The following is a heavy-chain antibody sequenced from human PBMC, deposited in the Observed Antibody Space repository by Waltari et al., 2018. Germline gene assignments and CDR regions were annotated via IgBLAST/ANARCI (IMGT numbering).Heavy chain of an antibody. J-gene: IGHJ4*02. CDR3: ARGREDYFDY. CDR2: IYYSGST. D-gene: IGHD1-26*01. Sequence: QVQLQESGPGLVKPSETLSLTCTVSGGSISSYYWSWIRQPPGKGLEWIGYIYYSGSTNYHTSLKSRVTISVDTYKNQFSLKLSSVTAADTAVYYCARGREDYFDYWGQGTLVTVSS. CDR1: GGSISSYY. V-gene: IGHV4-59*01.